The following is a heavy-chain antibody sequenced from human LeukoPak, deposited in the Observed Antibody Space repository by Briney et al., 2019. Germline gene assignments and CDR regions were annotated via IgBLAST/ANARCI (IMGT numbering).Heavy chain of an antibody. Sequence: PGGSLRLSCAASGFTFSSYTMNWVRQAPGKGLEWVSSITISSRYIYHADSVKGQFTISRDNAKNSLYLQMNSPRAEDTAVYYCARDYGGNSDYWGQGTLVTVSS. D-gene: IGHD4-23*01. J-gene: IGHJ4*02. CDR3: ARDYGGNSDY. V-gene: IGHV3-21*01. CDR1: GFTFSSYT. CDR2: ITISSRYI.